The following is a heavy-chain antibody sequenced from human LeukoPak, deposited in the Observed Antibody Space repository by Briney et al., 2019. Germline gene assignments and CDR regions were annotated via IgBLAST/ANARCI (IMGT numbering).Heavy chain of an antibody. CDR1: GDSISSSSYY. V-gene: IGHV4-39*01. CDR3: ARSQYSGYDHTY. CDR2: IYYSGST. J-gene: IGHJ4*02. Sequence: PSETLSLTCTVSGDSISSSSYYWGWIRQPPGKGLEWIGSIYYSGSTYYNPSLKSRVTISVDTSKNPFSLKLSSVTAADTAVYYCARSQYSGYDHTYWGQGTLVNVSS. D-gene: IGHD5-12*01.